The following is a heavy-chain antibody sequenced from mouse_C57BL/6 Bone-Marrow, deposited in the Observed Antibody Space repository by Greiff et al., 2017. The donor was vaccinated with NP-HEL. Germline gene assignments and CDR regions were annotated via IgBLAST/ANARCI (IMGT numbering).Heavy chain of an antibody. CDR3: ARSIYYGAMDY. V-gene: IGHV1-80*01. D-gene: IGHD2-1*01. J-gene: IGHJ4*01. CDR2: IYPGDGDT. CDR1: GYAFSSYW. Sequence: QVQLQQSGAELVKPGASVKISCKASGYAFSSYWMNWVKQRPGKGLEWIGQIYPGDGDTNYNGKFKGKATLTADKSSSTAYMQLSSLTSEDSAVYFCARSIYYGAMDYWGQGTSVTVSS.